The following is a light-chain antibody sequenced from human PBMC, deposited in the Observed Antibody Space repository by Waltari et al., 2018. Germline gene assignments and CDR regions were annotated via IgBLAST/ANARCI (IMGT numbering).Light chain of an antibody. J-gene: IGKJ4*01. CDR1: QSISNW. CDR2: RAY. V-gene: IGKV1-5*03. CDR3: QQYNSYSLLS. Sequence: DIQMTQSPSTLSASVGDRFSISCRASQSISNWLAWYQQKPGKAPKLLIYRAYTLASGVPSRFSGSGSGTTFTLTISSLQPDDFATYYCQQYNSYSLLSFGGGTKVEIK.